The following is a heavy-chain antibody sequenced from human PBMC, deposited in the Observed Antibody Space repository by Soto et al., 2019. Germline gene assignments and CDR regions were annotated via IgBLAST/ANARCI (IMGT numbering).Heavy chain of an antibody. Sequence: ETLSLTCTVSGGSISGYSWSWIRQPPGKGLEWIGYIYYSGSTNNNPSLKSRVTISADTSKNQFSLKLSSVTAADTAVYYCARSSGYETFDYWGQGTLVTVSS. J-gene: IGHJ4*02. CDR3: ARSSGYETFDY. CDR1: GGSISGYS. V-gene: IGHV4-59*08. D-gene: IGHD5-12*01. CDR2: IYYSGST.